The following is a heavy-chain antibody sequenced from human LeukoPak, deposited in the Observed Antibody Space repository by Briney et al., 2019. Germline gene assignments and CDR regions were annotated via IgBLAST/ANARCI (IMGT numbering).Heavy chain of an antibody. CDR3: ARVEWFGGDIDY. CDR1: GFTFSSYA. V-gene: IGHV3-30*02. CDR2: IRFDGGNK. D-gene: IGHD3-10*01. Sequence: QPGGSLRLSCAASGFTFSSYAMHWVRQAPGKGLEWVAFIRFDGGNKYYADSAKGRFTISRDNSKNTLYLQMNSLGAEDTAVYYCARVEWFGGDIDYWGQGTLVTVSS. J-gene: IGHJ4*02.